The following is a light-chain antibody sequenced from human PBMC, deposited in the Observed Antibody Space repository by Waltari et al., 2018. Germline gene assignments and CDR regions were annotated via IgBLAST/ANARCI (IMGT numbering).Light chain of an antibody. J-gene: IGKJ4*01. CDR2: DAS. Sequence: IVLTQSPATLSLSPGERATLSCRASQGISSFLAWYQQKPGQAPRLLVYDASNRATGIPARFSGSGSGADFTLTIRSLEPEDFAVYYCQQRTNWPSFGGGTRVELK. CDR1: QGISSF. CDR3: QQRTNWPS. V-gene: IGKV3-11*01.